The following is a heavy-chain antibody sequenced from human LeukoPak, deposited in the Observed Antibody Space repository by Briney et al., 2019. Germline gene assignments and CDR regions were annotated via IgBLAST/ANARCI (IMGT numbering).Heavy chain of an antibody. CDR1: GYSISSGYY. CDR2: IYDSGST. V-gene: IGHV4-61*01. D-gene: IGHD3-22*01. J-gene: IGHJ3*02. Sequence: SETLSLTCTVSGYSISSGYYWGWIRQPPGKGLEWIGYIYDSGSTNYSPSLKSRVTISVDTSKNQFSLKVSSVTAADTAVYYCASLTTADAFDIWGQGTMVTVSS. CDR3: ASLTTADAFDI.